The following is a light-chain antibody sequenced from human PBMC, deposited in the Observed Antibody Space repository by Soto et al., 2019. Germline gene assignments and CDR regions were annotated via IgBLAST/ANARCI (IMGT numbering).Light chain of an antibody. CDR3: QQFNNWPHT. Sequence: EIVLTQSPATLSVSPLEIATHSCMASQSVNQKLGWYQQKPGQAPRLLIYVASYRATGIPARFSGSGSGTEYTLTISNLQAEDFAVYYCQQFNNWPHTFGQGTRLEI. CDR2: VAS. V-gene: IGKV3-15*01. CDR1: QSVNQK. J-gene: IGKJ5*01.